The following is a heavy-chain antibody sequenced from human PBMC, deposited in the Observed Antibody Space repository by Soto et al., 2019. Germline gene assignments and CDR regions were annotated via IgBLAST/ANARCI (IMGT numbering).Heavy chain of an antibody. D-gene: IGHD6-19*01. CDR2: ISGSGGST. Sequence: GGSLRLSCAASGFTFSSYAMSWVRQAPGKGLEWVSAISGSGGSTYYADSVKGRFTISRDNSKNTLYLQMNSLRAEDTAVYYCAKNFGDYVASGWYYFDYWGQGTLVTVSS. CDR3: AKNFGDYVASGWYYFDY. CDR1: GFTFSSYA. J-gene: IGHJ4*02. V-gene: IGHV3-23*01.